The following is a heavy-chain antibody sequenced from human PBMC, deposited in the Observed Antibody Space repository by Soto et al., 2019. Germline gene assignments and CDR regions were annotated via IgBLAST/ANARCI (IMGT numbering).Heavy chain of an antibody. Sequence: PSETLSLTCTVSGGSVSSGSYYWSWILQPQGKGLEWIGYIYYSGSTNYNPSLKSRVTISLDTSKNQFSLKLSSVTAADTAVYYCARDGVVQSAIPGVPHYGMDVWGQGTTVTVSS. CDR1: GGSVSSGSYY. D-gene: IGHD2-2*02. J-gene: IGHJ6*02. CDR3: ARDGVVQSAIPGVPHYGMDV. CDR2: IYYSGST. V-gene: IGHV4-61*01.